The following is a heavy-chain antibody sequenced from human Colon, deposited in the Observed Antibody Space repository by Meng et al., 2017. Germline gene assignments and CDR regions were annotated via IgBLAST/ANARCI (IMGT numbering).Heavy chain of an antibody. CDR1: GGSISSSRYY. CDR2: IYYAGTT. Sequence: QLQLQEAGPGLVKPSETLSLTCNVSGGSISSSRYYWGWIRQPPGKGLEWIGSIYYAGTTYYNPSLRTRVTMSMDTSKSQVSLKLSSVTAADTAVYYCAKSDWNDLNYFDPWGQGTLVTVSS. CDR3: AKSDWNDLNYFDP. J-gene: IGHJ5*02. D-gene: IGHD1-1*01. V-gene: IGHV4-39*01.